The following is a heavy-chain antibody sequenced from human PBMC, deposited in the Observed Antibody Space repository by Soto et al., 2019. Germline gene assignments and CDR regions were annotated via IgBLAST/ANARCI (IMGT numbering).Heavy chain of an antibody. J-gene: IGHJ4*02. Sequence: GGSLRLSCAASGFTFSSYWMHWVRQAPGTGLVWVSRIKGDGSETNYADSVKGRFTISRDNAKNTLYLQLNSLRAEDTAVYYCLRGNSGYGNFDYWGQGTRVTVYS. CDR1: GFTFSSYW. D-gene: IGHD5-12*01. CDR3: LRGNSGYGNFDY. V-gene: IGHV3-74*01. CDR2: IKGDGSET.